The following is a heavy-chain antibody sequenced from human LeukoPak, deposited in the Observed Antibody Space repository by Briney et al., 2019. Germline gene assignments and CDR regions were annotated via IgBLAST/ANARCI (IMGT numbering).Heavy chain of an antibody. CDR1: GFTVSNIY. V-gene: IGHV3-66*01. CDR3: AREKSGYSPLHFFDY. Sequence: GGSLRLSCAASGFTVSNIYMSWVRQAPGKGLEWVSVISSGGSSYYADSVKGRFIISRDNFKNTLYPQMNSLRAEDTAVYYCAREKSGYSPLHFFDYWGQEPWSPSPQ. J-gene: IGHJ4*01. CDR2: ISSGGSS. D-gene: IGHD5-18*01.